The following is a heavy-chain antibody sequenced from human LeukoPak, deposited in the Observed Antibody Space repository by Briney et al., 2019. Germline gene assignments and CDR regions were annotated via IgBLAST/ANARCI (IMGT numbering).Heavy chain of an antibody. CDR3: AKVPRTTVVTPYYFDY. D-gene: IGHD4-23*01. V-gene: IGHV3-23*01. CDR2: ISGIGGST. Sequence: GGSLRPSCAASGFTFSSYAMTWVRQAPGKGLEWVSAISGIGGSTYYADSVKGRFTISRDNSKNTLYLQMNSLRAEDTAVYYCAKVPRTTVVTPYYFDYWGQGTLVTVSS. J-gene: IGHJ4*02. CDR1: GFTFSSYA.